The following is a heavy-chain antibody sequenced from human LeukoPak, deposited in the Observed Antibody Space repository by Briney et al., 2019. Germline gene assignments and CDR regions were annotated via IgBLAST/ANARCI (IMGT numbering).Heavy chain of an antibody. D-gene: IGHD3-3*01. J-gene: IGHJ5*02. CDR3: ARGGNGFLEWLFRAESTHNWFDP. V-gene: IGHV1-8*01. CDR2: MNPNSGNT. Sequence: ATVKVSCKASGYTFTGYDINWVRQATGQGLEWMGWMNPNSGNTGYAQKFQGRVTMTRNTSISTAYMELSSLRSEDTAVYYCARGGNGFLEWLFRAESTHNWFDPWGQGTLVTVSS. CDR1: GYTFTGYD.